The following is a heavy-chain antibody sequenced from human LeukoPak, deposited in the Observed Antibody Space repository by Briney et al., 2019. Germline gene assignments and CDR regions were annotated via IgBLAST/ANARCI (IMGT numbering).Heavy chain of an antibody. CDR1: GFTVSSNY. CDR2: IYSGGST. J-gene: IGHJ6*02. V-gene: IGHV3-66*01. Sequence: PPGGSLRLSCAASGFTVSSNYMSWVRQAPGKGLEWVSVIYSGGSTYYADSVKGRFTISRDNSKNTLYLQMNSLRAEDTAVYYCARADGVYYYYGMDVWGQGTTVTVSS. CDR3: ARADGVYYYYGMDV.